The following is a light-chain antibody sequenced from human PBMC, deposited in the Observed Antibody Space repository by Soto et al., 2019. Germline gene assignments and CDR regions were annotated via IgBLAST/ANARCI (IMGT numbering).Light chain of an antibody. V-gene: IGKV3-15*01. CDR3: QQYNNWPQT. CDR1: QSVSSN. CDR2: GAS. Sequence: EIVMTQSPATLSVSPGERATLSCRASQSVSSNLAWYQQKPDQAPRLLIYGASTRATGIPARFSGSGSGTEFTLTISILQSEDFAVYYCQQYNNWPQTFGQGTKVDIK. J-gene: IGKJ1*01.